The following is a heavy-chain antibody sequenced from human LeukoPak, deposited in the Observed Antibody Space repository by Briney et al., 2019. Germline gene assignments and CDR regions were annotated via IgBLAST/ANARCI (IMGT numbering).Heavy chain of an antibody. CDR1: GFTFSSYA. CDR3: AKGFGGSSSWYHNWFDP. CDR2: ISGSGGST. D-gene: IGHD6-13*01. V-gene: IGHV3-23*01. J-gene: IGHJ5*02. Sequence: GGSLRLSCAASGFTFSSYAMSWVRQAPGKGLEWVSAISGSGGSTYYADSVKGRFTISRDNSKNTLYLQMNSLRAEDTAVYYCAKGFGGSSSWYHNWFDPWGQGTLVTVPS.